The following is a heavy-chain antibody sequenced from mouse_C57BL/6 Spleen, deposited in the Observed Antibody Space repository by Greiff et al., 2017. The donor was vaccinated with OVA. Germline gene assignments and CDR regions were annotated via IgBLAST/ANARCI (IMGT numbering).Heavy chain of an antibody. Sequence: VQLQQPGAELVRPGSSVKLSCKASGYTFTSYWMDWVKQRPGQGLEWIGNIYPSDSETHYNQKFKDKATLTVDKSSSTAYMQLSSLTSEDSAVYYCARFGYYVGYYAMDYWGQGTSVTVSS. CDR2: IYPSDSET. CDR3: ARFGYYVGYYAMDY. D-gene: IGHD2-3*01. J-gene: IGHJ4*01. V-gene: IGHV1-61*01. CDR1: GYTFTSYW.